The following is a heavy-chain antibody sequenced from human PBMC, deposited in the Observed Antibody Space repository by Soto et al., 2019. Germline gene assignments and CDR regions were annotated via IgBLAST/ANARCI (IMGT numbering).Heavy chain of an antibody. Sequence: QVQLQESGPGLVKPSETLSLTCTVSRGSTNGYYWSWIRQPPGKGLEWIGYIYYSGSTNYNPSLKSRVTRSLDTSKNQFSLKLSSVTAADTAVYYCARRQYHHLDYWGRGTLVTVSS. V-gene: IGHV4-59*01. J-gene: IGHJ4*01. CDR3: ARRQYHHLDY. CDR2: IYYSGST. CDR1: RGSTNGYY. D-gene: IGHD4-4*01.